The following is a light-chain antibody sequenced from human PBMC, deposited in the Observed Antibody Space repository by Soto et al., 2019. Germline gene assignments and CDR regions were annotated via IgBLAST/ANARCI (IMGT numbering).Light chain of an antibody. J-gene: IGLJ1*01. CDR1: SSDVGDYNS. Sequence: QSALTQPRSVSGSPGQSVTVSCIGTSSDVGDYNSVSWYQQHPGKAPKLMIYDVSKRPSGVPDRFSGSKSGNTASLTISGLQAEDEADYYCCSHVGGYSYVFGIGTKVTVL. V-gene: IGLV2-11*01. CDR2: DVS. CDR3: CSHVGGYSYV.